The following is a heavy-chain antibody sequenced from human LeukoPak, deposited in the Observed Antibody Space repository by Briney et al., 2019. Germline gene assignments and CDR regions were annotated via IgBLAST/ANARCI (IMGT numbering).Heavy chain of an antibody. D-gene: IGHD1-1*01. CDR1: GLTFSSYG. V-gene: IGHV3-30*02. CDR3: AKDKDWNDVFPDY. Sequence: GGSLRLSCAASGLTFSSYGMHWVRQAPGKGLEWVAFIRYDGSNKYYADSVKGRFTISRDNSKNTLYLQMNSLRAEDTAVYYCAKDKDWNDVFPDYWGQGTLVTVSS. J-gene: IGHJ4*02. CDR2: IRYDGSNK.